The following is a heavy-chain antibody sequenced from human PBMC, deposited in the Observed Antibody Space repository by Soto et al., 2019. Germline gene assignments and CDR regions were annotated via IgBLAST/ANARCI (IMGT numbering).Heavy chain of an antibody. CDR3: ARDQGVSAAGITWFDP. V-gene: IGHV4-4*07. D-gene: IGHD6-13*01. J-gene: IGHJ5*02. Sequence: QVQLQASGPGLVKPSETLSLTCTVSGASMNRYHWSWIRQPAGKGLEWIGHIHSSGSTNYNPSLKSRVTMSVDTSKNQFSLRLMSLTAADTAVYYCARDQGVSAAGITWFDPWGQGSLVT. CDR2: IHSSGST. CDR1: GASMNRYH.